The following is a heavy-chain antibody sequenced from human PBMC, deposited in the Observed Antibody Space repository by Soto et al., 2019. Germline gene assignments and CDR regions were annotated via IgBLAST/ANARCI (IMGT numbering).Heavy chain of an antibody. D-gene: IGHD3-22*01. Sequence: XSVKVSCKASGYTFTSYAISWVRQAPGQGLEWIGWNSPYNGNANYAQELQGRVTMTTDTSTSTAYMELRSLRSDDTAVYYCSRLYDTRGYYYGFWGQGTLVTVSS. CDR3: SRLYDTRGYYYGF. CDR1: GYTFTSYA. J-gene: IGHJ4*02. V-gene: IGHV1-18*01. CDR2: NSPYNGNA.